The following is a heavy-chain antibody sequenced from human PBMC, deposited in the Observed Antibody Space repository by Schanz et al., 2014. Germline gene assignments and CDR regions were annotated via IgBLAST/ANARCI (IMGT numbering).Heavy chain of an antibody. CDR2: IKQDESEK. V-gene: IGHV3-7*05. Sequence: EMQLLESGGGLIQPGGSLRLSCAASGFTFSTHAMSWVRQAPGKGLEWVANIKQDESEKYYVDSVKGRFTISRDNAKNSLFLHMNSLRADDTAVYYCARNRGSGGQNWYFDLWGRGTLVTVSS. J-gene: IGHJ2*01. D-gene: IGHD1-26*01. CDR3: ARNRGSGGQNWYFDL. CDR1: GFTFSTHA.